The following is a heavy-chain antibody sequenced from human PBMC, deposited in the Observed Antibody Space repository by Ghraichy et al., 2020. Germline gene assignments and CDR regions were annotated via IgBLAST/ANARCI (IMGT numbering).Heavy chain of an antibody. Sequence: GGSLRLSCAASGFTFSSYAMSWVRQAPGKGLEWVSAISGSGGSTYYADSVKGRFTISRDNSKNTLYLQMNSLRAEDTAVYYCAKGGVVPAAKANYYYYYMDVWGKGTTVTVSS. CDR1: GFTFSSYA. CDR2: ISGSGGST. D-gene: IGHD2-2*01. V-gene: IGHV3-23*01. J-gene: IGHJ6*03. CDR3: AKGGVVPAAKANYYYYYMDV.